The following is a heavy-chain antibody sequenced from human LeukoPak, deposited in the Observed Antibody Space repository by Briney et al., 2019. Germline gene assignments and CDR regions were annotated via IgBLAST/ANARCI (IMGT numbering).Heavy chain of an antibody. Sequence: SETLSLTCTVSDGSISSNNFYWGWIRQPPGKGLEWIGDIYYGRSPYYNPSLKSRLTISVDTSKNQFSLKLSSVTAADTAVYYCAILNYGDSDRYFDNWGQGTLVAVSS. J-gene: IGHJ4*02. CDR3: AILNYGDSDRYFDN. CDR1: DGSISSNNFY. V-gene: IGHV4-39*01. CDR2: IYYGRSP. D-gene: IGHD4-17*01.